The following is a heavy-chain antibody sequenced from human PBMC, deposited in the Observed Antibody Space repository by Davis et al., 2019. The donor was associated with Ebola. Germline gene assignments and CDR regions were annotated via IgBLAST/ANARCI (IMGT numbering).Heavy chain of an antibody. Sequence: ASVKVSCKASGGTFSSYAISWVRQAPGQGLEWMGWISAYNGNTNYAQNLQGRVTMTTDTSTSTAYMELRSLRSDDTAVYYCARYWGSIGYFDLWGRGTLVTVSS. CDR2: ISAYNGNT. V-gene: IGHV1-18*01. CDR1: GGTFSSYA. J-gene: IGHJ2*01. D-gene: IGHD7-27*01. CDR3: ARYWGSIGYFDL.